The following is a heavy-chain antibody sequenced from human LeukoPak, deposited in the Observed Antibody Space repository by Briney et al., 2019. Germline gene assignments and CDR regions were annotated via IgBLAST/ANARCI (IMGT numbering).Heavy chain of an antibody. Sequence: GSLRLSCAASGFTFSSYWMHWVRQAPGKGLVWVSRINSDGSSTSYADSVKGRFTISRDNAKNSLSLQMNSLRAEDTAVYYCARSPAGANYYLDVWGKGTTVTISS. J-gene: IGHJ6*03. CDR2: INSDGSST. V-gene: IGHV3-74*01. CDR3: ARSPAGANYYLDV. CDR1: GFTFSSYW. D-gene: IGHD1-14*01.